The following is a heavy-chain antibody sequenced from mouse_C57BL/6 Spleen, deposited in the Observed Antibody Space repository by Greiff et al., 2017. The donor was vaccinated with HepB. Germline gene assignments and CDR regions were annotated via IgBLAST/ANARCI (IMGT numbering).Heavy chain of an antibody. CDR1: GYTFTSYW. Sequence: QVQLKQPGAELVKPGASVKMSCKASGYTFTSYWITWVKQRPGQGLEWIGDIYPGSGSTNYNEKFKSKATLTVDTSSSTAYMQLSSLTSEDSAVYYCARFYDYEDYYAMDYWGQGTSVTVSS. CDR3: ARFYDYEDYYAMDY. D-gene: IGHD2-4*01. CDR2: IYPGSGST. V-gene: IGHV1-55*01. J-gene: IGHJ4*01.